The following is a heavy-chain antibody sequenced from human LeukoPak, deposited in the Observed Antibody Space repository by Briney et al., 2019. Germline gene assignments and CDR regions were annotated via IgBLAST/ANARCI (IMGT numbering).Heavy chain of an antibody. Sequence: PGGSLRLSCAASGFTFSYYNMNWVRQAPGKGLEWVSYISSSSIIYYADSVKGRFTISRDNSKNTLYLQMNSLRAEDTAVYYCAREELGSSLGFDPWGQGTLVTVSS. J-gene: IGHJ5*02. CDR3: AREELGSSLGFDP. CDR1: GFTFSYYN. CDR2: ISSSSII. D-gene: IGHD3-16*01. V-gene: IGHV3-69-1*01.